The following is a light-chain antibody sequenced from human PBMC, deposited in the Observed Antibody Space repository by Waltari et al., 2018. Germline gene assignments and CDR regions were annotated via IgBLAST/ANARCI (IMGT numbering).Light chain of an antibody. J-gene: IGKJ1*01. CDR3: QQYGETPWT. CDR1: ESVPANY. Sequence: EIVLTQSPGTLSLSPGERATLSCRATESVPANYLAWYQQNPGQAPRLLISGASSRATGIPDRFSGRGSGTDFTLTIARLEPEDFALYYCQQYGETPWTFGQGTKVDLK. CDR2: GAS. V-gene: IGKV3-20*01.